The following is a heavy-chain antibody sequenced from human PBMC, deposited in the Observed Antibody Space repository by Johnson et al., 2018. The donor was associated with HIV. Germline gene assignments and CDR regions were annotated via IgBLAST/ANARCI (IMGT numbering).Heavy chain of an antibody. D-gene: IGHD3-22*01. Sequence: QVQLVESGGGLVKPGGSLRLSCAVSGFIFRDYYMSWIRQAPGKGLEWVSYISSSGKSTNYADSVKGRFPISRDNAKNSLSLQMNSLRAEDTAIYYCARALYDSSGYDAFDIWGPGTVVTVSS. CDR3: ARALYDSSGYDAFDI. CDR1: GFIFRDYY. CDR2: ISSSGKST. J-gene: IGHJ3*02. V-gene: IGHV3-11*04.